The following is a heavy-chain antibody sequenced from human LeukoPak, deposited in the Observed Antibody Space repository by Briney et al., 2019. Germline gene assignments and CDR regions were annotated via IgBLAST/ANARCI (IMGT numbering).Heavy chain of an antibody. Sequence: ASVKVSCKASGYTFTGYYMHWVRQAPGQGLEWMGWINPNSGGTNYAQKFQGWVTMTRDTSISTAYMELSRLRSDDTAVYYCARAVGPNILTGDAFDIWGQGTMVTVSP. CDR3: ARAVGPNILTGDAFDI. CDR2: INPNSGGT. V-gene: IGHV1-2*04. CDR1: GYTFTGYY. D-gene: IGHD3-9*01. J-gene: IGHJ3*02.